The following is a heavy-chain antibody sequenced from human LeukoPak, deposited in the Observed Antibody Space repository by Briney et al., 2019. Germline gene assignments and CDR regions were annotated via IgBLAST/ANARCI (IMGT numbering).Heavy chain of an antibody. CDR1: GDSMTSSNHY. CDR2: IYYDGNT. J-gene: IGHJ6*02. V-gene: IGHV4-39*01. CDR3: ARRSHCTGGTCYPV. D-gene: IGHD2-15*01. Sequence: SETLSLTCTVSGDSMTSSNHYWVWIRQPPGKGLEWIGSIYYDGNTYYNPSLKSRVTISQDTSKNQFSLKVSSVTAADTAVYHCARRSHCTGGTCYPVWGHGTTVTVSS.